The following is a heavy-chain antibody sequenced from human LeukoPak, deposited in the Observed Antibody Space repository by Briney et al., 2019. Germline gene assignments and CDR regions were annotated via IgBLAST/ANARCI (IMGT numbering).Heavy chain of an antibody. Sequence: SETLSHTCTVSGGSISSYYWSWIRQPPGKGLEWIGYIYYSGSTNYNPSLKSRVTISVDTSKNQFSLKLSSVTAADTAVYYCARERNYYGSGSYPDYWGQGTLVAVSS. CDR3: ARERNYYGSGSYPDY. CDR1: GGSISSYY. CDR2: IYYSGST. V-gene: IGHV4-59*01. D-gene: IGHD3-10*01. J-gene: IGHJ4*02.